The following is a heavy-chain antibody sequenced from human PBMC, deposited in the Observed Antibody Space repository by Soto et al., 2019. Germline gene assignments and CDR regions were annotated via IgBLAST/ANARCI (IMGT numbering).Heavy chain of an antibody. V-gene: IGHV5-51*01. Sequence: GESLKISCKGSGYNFSNYWIAWVRQMPGKGMEWMGFIYPGDSDTRYNPSFQGQVTIAADKSVNTAYLQWSSLKASDTAKYYCARHVVSNYIHXWGQVTLVTVSX. CDR2: IYPGDSDT. J-gene: IGHJ4*02. CDR1: GYNFSNYW. CDR3: ARHVVSNYIHX. D-gene: IGHD2-21*01.